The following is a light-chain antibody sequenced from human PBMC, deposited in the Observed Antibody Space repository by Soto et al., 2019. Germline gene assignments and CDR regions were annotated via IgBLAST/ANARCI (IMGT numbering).Light chain of an antibody. CDR3: QQYDTFPRT. V-gene: IGKV1-5*01. CDR2: DAS. CDR1: QNINKW. Sequence: DIQMTQSPSTLSAPVGDRVVITCRASQNINKWLAWYQQKPGKAPKFLIYDASTLETGVPSRFSGSGSGTEFTLTISSLQPDDFATFYCQQYDTFPRTFGQGTKVDI. J-gene: IGKJ1*01.